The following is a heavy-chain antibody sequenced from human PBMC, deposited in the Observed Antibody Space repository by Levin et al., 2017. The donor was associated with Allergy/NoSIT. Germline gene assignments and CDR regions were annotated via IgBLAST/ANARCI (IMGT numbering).Heavy chain of an antibody. Sequence: ASVKVSCATSGFTFDDFAMHWVRQPPGKGLEWVSLITWDGGSTYYADSVKGRFTISRDNSKDSLYLQMNSLRGEDTAFYYCAKGTGTNYYSGMDVWGLGTTVTVSS. CDR3: AKGTGTNYYSGMDV. CDR1: GFTFDDFA. V-gene: IGHV3-43D*03. D-gene: IGHD1/OR15-1a*01. J-gene: IGHJ6*02. CDR2: ITWDGGST.